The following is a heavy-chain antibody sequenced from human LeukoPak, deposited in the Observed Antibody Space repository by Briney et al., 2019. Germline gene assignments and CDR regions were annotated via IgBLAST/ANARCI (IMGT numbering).Heavy chain of an antibody. V-gene: IGHV4-59*08. D-gene: IGHD3-16*02. CDR2: IYNSGNT. J-gene: IGHJ4*02. CDR1: GGSISAYY. Sequence: PSETLSLTCIVSGGSISAYYWSWIRQSPGKGLEWIAYIYNSGNTKYNPSLRSRVTISVDPSKNQLSLKLNSVTASHTAVYYCARPLSSSYRYTFDHWGQGAQVTVSS. CDR3: ARPLSSSYRYTFDH.